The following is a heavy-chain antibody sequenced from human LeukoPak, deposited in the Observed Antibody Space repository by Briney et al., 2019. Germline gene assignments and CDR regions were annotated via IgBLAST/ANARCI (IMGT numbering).Heavy chain of an antibody. CDR2: ISSSGSTI. CDR1: GFTVSDYY. V-gene: IGHV3-11*01. D-gene: IGHD2-2*01. CDR3: AADPAVVPASHPNYYYYYYMDV. Sequence: GGSLRLSCVASGFTVSDYYMSWIRQAPGKGLEWVSYISSSGSTIYYADSVKGRFTISRDNAKNSLYLQMNSLRAEDTAVYYCAADPAVVPASHPNYYYYYYMDVWGRGTTVTISS. J-gene: IGHJ6*03.